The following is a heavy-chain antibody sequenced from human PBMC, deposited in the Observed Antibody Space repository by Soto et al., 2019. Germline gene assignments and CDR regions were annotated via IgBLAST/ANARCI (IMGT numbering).Heavy chain of an antibody. CDR3: APPPGSTLKY. Sequence: PGGSLRLSCAASVFTFSSYAMSWVRQAPGKWLEWFSAISVSGCSTXXADSVKGRXTISRYNSKNTXYLQMXSLRAEDTAVYYCAPPPGSTLKYWRQGTLVTVSS. J-gene: IGHJ4*02. CDR2: ISVSGCST. D-gene: IGHD3-10*01. CDR1: VFTFSSYA. V-gene: IGHV3-23*01.